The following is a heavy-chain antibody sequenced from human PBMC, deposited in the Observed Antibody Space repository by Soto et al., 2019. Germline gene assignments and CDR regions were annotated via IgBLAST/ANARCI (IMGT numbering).Heavy chain of an antibody. D-gene: IGHD1-20*01. CDR1: GFTFSRYW. V-gene: IGHV3-74*01. CDR2: INSEGSST. CDR3: ARDPNEITGTDAFDI. J-gene: IGHJ3*02. Sequence: GGSLRLSCAASGFTFSRYWMHWVRQAPGKGLVWVSRINSEGSSTSYADSVKGRFTISRDNAKNTLYLQMNSLRAEDTAVYYCARDPNEITGTDAFDIWGQGTMVTVSS.